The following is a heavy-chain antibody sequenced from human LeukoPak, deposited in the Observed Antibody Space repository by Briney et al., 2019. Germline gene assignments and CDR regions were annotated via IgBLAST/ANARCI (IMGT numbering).Heavy chain of an antibody. CDR2: INPGDSDT. V-gene: IGHV5-51*01. CDR1: GYRFTTYW. Sequence: GESLKISCKGSGYRFTTYWIGWVRQMPGKGLEWMGIINPGDSDTRYSPSFQGQVTISADKSISTAYLLWSSLKASDTAMYYCARHPITRYYDSSGYSAAGPDYWGQGTLVTVSS. CDR3: ARHPITRYYDSSGYSAAGPDY. D-gene: IGHD3-22*01. J-gene: IGHJ4*02.